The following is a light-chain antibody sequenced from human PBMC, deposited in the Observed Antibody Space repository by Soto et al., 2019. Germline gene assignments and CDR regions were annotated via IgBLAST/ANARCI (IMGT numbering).Light chain of an antibody. J-gene: IGKJ2*01. CDR1: QSVSSY. Sequence: DIQMTQSPSSLSSSVGDRVTITCRASQSVSSYLNWYQQKPGKAPKRLIYDASSLQSGVPSRFSGSGSGTDFTLTISSLQPEDFATYYCQQSYSTLRYTFGQGTKLEIK. CDR3: QQSYSTLRYT. V-gene: IGKV1-39*01. CDR2: DAS.